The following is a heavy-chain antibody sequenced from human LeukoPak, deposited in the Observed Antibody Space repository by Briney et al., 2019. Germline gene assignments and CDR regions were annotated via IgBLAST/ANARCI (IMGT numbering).Heavy chain of an antibody. CDR1: GFTYRPYA. V-gene: IGHV3-23*01. J-gene: IGHJ3*02. D-gene: IGHD2/OR15-2a*01. CDR3: VRDYLFAFDI. CDR2: LSGSGAIT. Sequence: GGSLRLSCAGSGFTYRPYAMSWVRQAPGKGLEWVSTLSGSGAITYYADSVKGRFTISRDNSKNTLELQMNSLRADDTAVYYCVRDYLFAFDIWGQGTMVTVSS.